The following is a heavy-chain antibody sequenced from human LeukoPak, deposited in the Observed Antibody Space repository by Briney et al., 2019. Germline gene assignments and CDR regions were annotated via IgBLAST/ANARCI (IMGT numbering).Heavy chain of an antibody. V-gene: IGHV4-59*01. CDR1: GVSIGSFF. Sequence: SETLSLTCTVSGVSIGSFFWSWIRQPPGKGLEWIGFVSDGGSTNYNPSLQSRVTISGDTSKNQFSLKLSSVTAADTAVYYCVRDKSGSALAWFDPWGQGTLVTVSS. J-gene: IGHJ5*02. CDR3: VRDKSGSALAWFDP. D-gene: IGHD3-10*01. CDR2: VSDGGST.